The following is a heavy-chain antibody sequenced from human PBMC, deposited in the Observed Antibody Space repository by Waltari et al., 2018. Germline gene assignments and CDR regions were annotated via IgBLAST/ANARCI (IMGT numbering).Heavy chain of an antibody. V-gene: IGHV4-4*02. J-gene: IGHJ4*02. CDR1: GDSMSSTYC. CDR2: VRGDGRT. Sequence: QLQESGPGLVKPSGTLSLTCGVSGDSMSSTYCWSWVRQPPGKGLAWRGEVRGDGRTNFNPSVEGRVTGSLDTYNNQFSLMVTSATAADTAVYYCARDRGRGLYLDSGGPGTLVTVSP. CDR3: ARDRGRGLYLDS. D-gene: IGHD2-15*01.